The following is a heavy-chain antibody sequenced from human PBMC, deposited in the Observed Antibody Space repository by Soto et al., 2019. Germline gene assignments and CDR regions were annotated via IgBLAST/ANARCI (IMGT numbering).Heavy chain of an antibody. V-gene: IGHV3-7*01. Sequence: EVQLVESGGGLVQPGGSLRLSCAASGFPFSSYWMSWVRQAPGKGLEWVANIKQDGSEKYYVDSVKGRFTISRDNAKNSLYLQMNSLRAEDTAVYYCACSGTGSGYWGQGTLVTVSS. CDR2: IKQDGSEK. D-gene: IGHD1-26*01. CDR1: GFPFSSYW. CDR3: ACSGTGSGY. J-gene: IGHJ4*02.